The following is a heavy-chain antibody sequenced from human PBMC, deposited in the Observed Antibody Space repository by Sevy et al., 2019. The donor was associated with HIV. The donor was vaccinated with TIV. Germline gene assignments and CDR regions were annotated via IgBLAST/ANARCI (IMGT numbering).Heavy chain of an antibody. V-gene: IGHV1-18*01. D-gene: IGHD3-16*01. Sequence: ASVKVSCKASGYSFPNYIITWVRQAPGQGLELMGWISPYNGNTNYAQKFQGRVTMTTDTSTNTAYMDLRSLRSDDTAVYYCARDGFEWGREWWFDAWGQGTLVTVSS. J-gene: IGHJ5*02. CDR3: ARDGFEWGREWWFDA. CDR2: ISPYNGNT. CDR1: GYSFPNYI.